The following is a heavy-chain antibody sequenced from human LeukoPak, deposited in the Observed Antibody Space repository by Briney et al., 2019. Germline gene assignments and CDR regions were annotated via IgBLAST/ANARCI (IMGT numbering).Heavy chain of an antibody. CDR2: IYSGGST. CDR3: ARVGPYCSSTSCYDY. CDR1: GFTVSSNY. D-gene: IGHD2-2*01. V-gene: IGHV3-53*01. J-gene: IGHJ4*02. Sequence: GGSLRLSCAASGFTVSSNYMSWVRQAPGKGLEWVSVIYSGGSTYYADSVKGRVTISRDNSKNTLYLQMNSLRAEDTAVYYCARVGPYCSSTSCYDYWGQGTLVTVSS.